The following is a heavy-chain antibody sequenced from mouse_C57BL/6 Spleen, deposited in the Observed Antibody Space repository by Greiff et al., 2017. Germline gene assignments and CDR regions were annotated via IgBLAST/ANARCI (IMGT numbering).Heavy chain of an antibody. CDR1: GYTFTDYY. D-gene: IGHD1-1*01. V-gene: IGHV1-26*01. J-gene: IGHJ4*01. Sequence: VQLQQSGPELVKPGASVKISCKASGYTFTDYYMNWVKQSHGKSLEWIGDINPNNGGTSYNQKFKGKATLTVDKSSSTAYMELRSLTSEDSAVYYCAGLLDYAMDYWGQGTSVTVSS. CDR3: AGLLDYAMDY. CDR2: INPNNGGT.